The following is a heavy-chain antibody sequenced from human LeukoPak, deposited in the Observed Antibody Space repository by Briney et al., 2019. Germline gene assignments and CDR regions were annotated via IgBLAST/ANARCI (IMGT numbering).Heavy chain of an antibody. Sequence: PGGSLRLSCAASGFPFSSFWMNWVRQTPGRGLEWLANIRPDGSEQYYVDSVRGRFTISRDNAKNSAYLDMNNLRVDDTGVYYCSGRDRSRSPWAYWGQGTLVSVSS. J-gene: IGHJ4*02. V-gene: IGHV3-7*01. CDR1: GFPFSSFW. CDR3: SGRDRSRSPWAY. CDR2: IRPDGSEQ. D-gene: IGHD2-15*01.